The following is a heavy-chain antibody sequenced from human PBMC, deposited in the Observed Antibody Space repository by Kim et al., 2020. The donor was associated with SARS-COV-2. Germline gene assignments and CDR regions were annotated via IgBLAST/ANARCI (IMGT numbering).Heavy chain of an antibody. Sequence: ADAGKGRFTVARDNSKNTLYLQMNSLRAEDTAIYYCAKDGLYGSSWFGYWGQRTLVTVSS. J-gene: IGHJ4*02. V-gene: IGHV3-23*01. CDR3: AKDGLYGSSWFGY. D-gene: IGHD6-13*01.